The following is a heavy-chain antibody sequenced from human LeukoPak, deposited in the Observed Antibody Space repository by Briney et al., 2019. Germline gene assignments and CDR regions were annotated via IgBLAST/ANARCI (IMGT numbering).Heavy chain of an antibody. CDR2: ISWNSGSI. CDR1: GFTFDDYA. CDR3: AKRGNWGGVNPFDY. D-gene: IGHD7-27*01. Sequence: QPGRSLRLSCAASGFTFDDYAMHWVRQAPGKGLEWVSGISWNSGSIGYADSVKGRFTISRDNAKNSLYLQMNSLRAEDTAVYYCAKRGNWGGVNPFDYWGQGTLVTVSS. J-gene: IGHJ4*02. V-gene: IGHV3-9*01.